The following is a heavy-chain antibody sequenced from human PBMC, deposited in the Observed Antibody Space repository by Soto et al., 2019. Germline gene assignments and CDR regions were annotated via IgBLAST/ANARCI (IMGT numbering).Heavy chain of an antibody. J-gene: IGHJ4*02. CDR2: INPYTGET. CDR1: GYTFTDYY. CDR3: ARDPIGGGAPYYCDY. Sequence: QVQLVQSGGEVKKPGASVKVSCKASGYTFTDYYMHWVRQTPGQVFEWMGWINPYTGETAYAQNFQGRTTRTRETSISTAYMELSSLGPDDTAIYFCARDPIGGGAPYYCDYWGQGTLVTVSS. V-gene: IGHV1-2*02. D-gene: IGHD3-10*01.